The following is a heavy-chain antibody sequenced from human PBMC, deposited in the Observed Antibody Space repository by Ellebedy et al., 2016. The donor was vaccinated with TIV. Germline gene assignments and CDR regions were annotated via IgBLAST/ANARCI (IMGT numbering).Heavy chain of an antibody. J-gene: IGHJ5*02. CDR2: ISAYNGNT. Sequence: ASVKVSXXASGYTFTSYGISWVRQAPGQGLEWMGWISAYNGNTNYAQKLQGRVTMTTDTSTSTAYMELRSLRSDDTAVYYCARNVGWFGELLNWFDPWGQGTLVTVSS. D-gene: IGHD3-10*01. CDR3: ARNVGWFGELLNWFDP. V-gene: IGHV1-18*01. CDR1: GYTFTSYG.